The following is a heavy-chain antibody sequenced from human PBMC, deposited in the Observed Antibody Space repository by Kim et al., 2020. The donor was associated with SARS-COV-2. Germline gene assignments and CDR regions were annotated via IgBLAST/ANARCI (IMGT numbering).Heavy chain of an antibody. Sequence: GSTYYADSVKGRFTITRDNSKITLYLQMNSLRAEDTAVYYCAKEAVTSDYWGQGTLVTVSS. V-gene: IGHV3-23*01. D-gene: IGHD4-17*01. CDR3: AKEAVTSDY. J-gene: IGHJ4*02. CDR2: GST.